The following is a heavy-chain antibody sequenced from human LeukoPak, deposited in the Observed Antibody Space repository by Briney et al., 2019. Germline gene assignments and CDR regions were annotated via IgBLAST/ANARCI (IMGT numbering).Heavy chain of an antibody. V-gene: IGHV1-2*02. CDR3: ARGFRLDY. J-gene: IGHJ4*02. CDR1: GYTFTAYY. Sequence: ASLKVSCKTSGYTFTAYYIHWVRQAPGQGLEWMGWINPNTGGTNYAQNFQGRVTMTRDTSISTASMELTSLTSDDTAVYYCARGFRLDYWGQGTLVTVSS. CDR2: INPNTGGT.